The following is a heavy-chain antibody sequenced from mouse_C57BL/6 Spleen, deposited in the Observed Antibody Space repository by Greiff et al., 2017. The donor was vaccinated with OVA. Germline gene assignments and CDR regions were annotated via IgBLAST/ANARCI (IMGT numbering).Heavy chain of an antibody. J-gene: IGHJ4*01. CDR2: ISNGGGST. D-gene: IGHD2-5*01. Sequence: EVQLVESGGGLVQPGGSLKLSCAASGFTFSDYYMYWVRQTPEQRLEWVGYISNGGGSTSYPDTVKGRFTLSTDNATNTLYLHMRRLPSEDTAMYDVERGGSSYSNYVAMDYWGQGTSVTVSA. CDR1: GFTFSDYY. V-gene: IGHV5-12*01. CDR3: ERGGSSYSNYVAMDY.